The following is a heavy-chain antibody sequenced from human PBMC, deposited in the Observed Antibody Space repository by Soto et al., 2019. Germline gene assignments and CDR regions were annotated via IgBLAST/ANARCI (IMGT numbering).Heavy chain of an antibody. CDR2: ISGSGGST. CDR1: GYTFRSNA. V-gene: IGHV3-23*01. Sequence: EVQLLESGGGLVQPGGSLRLSCAACGYTFRSNAMSWVRQAPGKGLEWVSAISGSGGSTYYADSVKGRFTISRDNSKNTLYLQMNSLRAEDTAVYYCAKTLIAAAGDYWGQGTLVTVSS. CDR3: AKTLIAAAGDY. D-gene: IGHD6-13*01. J-gene: IGHJ4*02.